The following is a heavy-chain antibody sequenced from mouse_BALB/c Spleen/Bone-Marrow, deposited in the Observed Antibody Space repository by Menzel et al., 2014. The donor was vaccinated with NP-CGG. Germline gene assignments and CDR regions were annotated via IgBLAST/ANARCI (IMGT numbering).Heavy chain of an antibody. V-gene: IGHV14-3*02. D-gene: IGHD4-1*01. CDR3: ARWEYYAMGY. CDR2: IDPANGNT. Sequence: VQLQQSGAELVKPGASVKLSCTASGFNIKDTYMHWVKQRPEQGLEWIGRIDPANGNTKYDPKFQGKATITADTSSNTAYLQPSSLTSEDTAVYYCARWEYYAMGYWGQGTSVAVSS. CDR1: GFNIKDTY. J-gene: IGHJ4*01.